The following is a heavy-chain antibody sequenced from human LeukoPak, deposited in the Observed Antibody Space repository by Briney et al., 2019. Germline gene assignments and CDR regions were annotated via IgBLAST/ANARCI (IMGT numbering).Heavy chain of an antibody. CDR3: AKAKQDGSGSFGYSAFDY. CDR1: GFTFSSYE. J-gene: IGHJ4*02. V-gene: IGHV3-23*01. D-gene: IGHD3-10*01. CDR2: ISGSGGTT. Sequence: GGSLRLSCAASGFTFSSYEMNWVRQAPGKGLEWVSAISGSGGTTYYADSVKGRFTISRDNSKNTLYLQMNSLRDEDTAVYYCAKAKQDGSGSFGYSAFDYWGQGTLVTVSS.